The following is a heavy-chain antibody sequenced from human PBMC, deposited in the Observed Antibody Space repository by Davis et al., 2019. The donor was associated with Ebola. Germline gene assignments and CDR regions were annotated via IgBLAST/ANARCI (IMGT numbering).Heavy chain of an antibody. CDR3: ARDQGSWYYYYYGMDV. J-gene: IGHJ6*02. CDR1: GFTFSSYT. V-gene: IGHV3-21*01. Sequence: GGSLRLSCAASGFTFSSYTMSWVRQAPGKGLEWVSSISSGSRNIYYADSLRGRFTISRDNAKNSLYLQMNSLRAEDTAVYYCARDQGSWYYYYYGMDVWGQGTTVTVSS. D-gene: IGHD6-13*01. CDR2: ISSGSRNI.